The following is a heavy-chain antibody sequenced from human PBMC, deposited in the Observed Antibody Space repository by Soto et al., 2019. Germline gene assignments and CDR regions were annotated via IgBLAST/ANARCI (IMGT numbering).Heavy chain of an antibody. D-gene: IGHD6-13*01. CDR1: GFTFRSFT. Sequence: EVQLVESGGGLVKPGGSLRLSCAASGFTFRSFTMNWVRQAPGKGLERVSTISSNSAYIYYTDALRGRFLISRDNAKNSLHLQMNSLRAEDTAVYYCTRDASRDSSARGWFDPWGPGTLVTVSS. CDR3: TRDASRDSSARGWFDP. V-gene: IGHV3-21*02. J-gene: IGHJ5*02. CDR2: ISSNSAYI.